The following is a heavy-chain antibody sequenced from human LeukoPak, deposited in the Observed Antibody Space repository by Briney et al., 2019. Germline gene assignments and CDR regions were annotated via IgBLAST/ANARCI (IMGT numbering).Heavy chain of an antibody. V-gene: IGHV3-23*01. D-gene: IGHD3-16*01. J-gene: IGHJ6*03. CDR2: ILDSGYST. CDR3: AKLGGHPLHNYYVGV. Sequence: GGSLRLSCAASGFTFSSYAMSWVRQAPGKGLEWVSGILDSGYSTYYANSVKGRFTISRDNSNNTLYLQMNSLRAEDTAVYYCAKLGGHPLHNYYVGVWGKGTTVTVSS. CDR1: GFTFSSYA.